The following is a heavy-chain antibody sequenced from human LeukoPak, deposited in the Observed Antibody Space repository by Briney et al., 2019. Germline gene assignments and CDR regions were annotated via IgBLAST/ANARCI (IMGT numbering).Heavy chain of an antibody. CDR3: AKAHGSAGPFDY. CDR1: GFTFSSYA. D-gene: IGHD1-26*01. J-gene: IGHJ4*02. CDR2: VSDSGDST. Sequence: GGSLRLSCAASGFTFSSYAMSWVRQAPGKGLEWVSAVSDSGDSTFHADSVRGRFTISRDNSKNTLYLQMNSLRAEDTAVYYCAKAHGSAGPFDYWGQGTLVTVSS. V-gene: IGHV3-23*01.